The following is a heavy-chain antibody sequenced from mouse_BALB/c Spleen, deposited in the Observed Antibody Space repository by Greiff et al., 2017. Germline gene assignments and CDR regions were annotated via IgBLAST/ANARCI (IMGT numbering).Heavy chain of an antibody. CDR1: GFTFSSYA. CDR3: ARPGYDYAMDY. D-gene: IGHD2-14*01. J-gene: IGHJ4*01. Sequence: DVMLVESGGGLVKPGGSLKLSCAASGFTFSSYAMSWVRQTPEKRLEWVATISSGGSYTYYPDSVKGRFTISRDNAKNTLYLQMSSLRSEDTAMYYCARPGYDYAMDYWGQGTSVTVSS. V-gene: IGHV5-9-1*01. CDR2: ISSGGSYT.